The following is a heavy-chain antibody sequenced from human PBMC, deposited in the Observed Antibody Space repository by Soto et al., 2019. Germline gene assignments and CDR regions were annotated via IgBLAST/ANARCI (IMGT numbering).Heavy chain of an antibody. J-gene: IGHJ5*02. CDR2: IYRSGYT. CDR1: GGSISSSSYY. Sequence: SETLSLTSSVSGGSISSSSYYWGWIRQPPGKGLEWIGSIYRSGYTYDNPSLKSRLTISVDTSTNQFSLKLSSVTAADTAVYYCAIHTLVREIKDICWFDPWGHGTLVTVSS. CDR3: AIHTLVREIKDICWFDP. V-gene: IGHV4-39*01. D-gene: IGHD3-10*01.